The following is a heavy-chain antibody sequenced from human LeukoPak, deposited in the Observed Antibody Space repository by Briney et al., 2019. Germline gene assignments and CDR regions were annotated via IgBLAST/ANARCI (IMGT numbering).Heavy chain of an antibody. V-gene: IGHV3-23*01. Sequence: GGSLRLSCAASGFTFSSYAMNWVRQAPGKGLEWVSGISGSGSNTYYADSVMGRFTISSDNSKNTLYLQMNSLRAEDTAVYYCAKDVLSGTYYYFDQWGQGTLVTVSS. J-gene: IGHJ4*02. D-gene: IGHD1-26*01. CDR2: ISGSGSNT. CDR1: GFTFSSYA. CDR3: AKDVLSGTYYYFDQ.